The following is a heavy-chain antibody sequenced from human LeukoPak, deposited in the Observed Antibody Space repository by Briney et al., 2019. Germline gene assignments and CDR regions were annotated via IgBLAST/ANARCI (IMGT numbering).Heavy chain of an antibody. Sequence: GGSLRLSCAASGFTFSSYWMSWVRQAPGKGLECVANIKQDGSEKYYVDSVKGRFTISRDNAKNSLYLQMNSLRAEDTAVYHCAREGYGSEWSSAGYFDPWGQGVLVTVSS. J-gene: IGHJ5*02. D-gene: IGHD6-19*01. V-gene: IGHV3-7*01. CDR1: GFTFSSYW. CDR3: AREGYGSEWSSAGYFDP. CDR2: IKQDGSEK.